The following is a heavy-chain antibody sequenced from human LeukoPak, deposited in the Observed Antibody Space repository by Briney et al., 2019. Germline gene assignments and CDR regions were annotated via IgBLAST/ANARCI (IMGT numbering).Heavy chain of an antibody. D-gene: IGHD5-12*01. CDR3: ARLWNTGYIIYFDS. CDR1: GYTFTGYY. Sequence: ASVKVSCKASGYTFTGYYMHRVRQAPGQGLEWMGWINPNSGGTNFAQKFRGRVTMTRDTSISTAFMELSRLTSDDTAVYYCARLWNTGYIIYFDSWGQGALVTVSS. J-gene: IGHJ4*02. V-gene: IGHV1-2*02. CDR2: INPNSGGT.